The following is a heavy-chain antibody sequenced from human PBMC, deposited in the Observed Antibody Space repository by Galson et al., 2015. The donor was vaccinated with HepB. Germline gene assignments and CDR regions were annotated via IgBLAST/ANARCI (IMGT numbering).Heavy chain of an antibody. V-gene: IGHV3-33*08. Sequence: SLRLSCAASGFTFSSYGMHWVRQAPGKGLEWVAVIWYDGSNKYYADSVKGRFTISRDNSKNTLYLQMNSLRAEDTAVYYCAREPSSGWSFFDYWGQGTLVTVSS. CDR3: AREPSSGWSFFDY. D-gene: IGHD6-19*01. CDR2: IWYDGSNK. CDR1: GFTFSSYG. J-gene: IGHJ4*02.